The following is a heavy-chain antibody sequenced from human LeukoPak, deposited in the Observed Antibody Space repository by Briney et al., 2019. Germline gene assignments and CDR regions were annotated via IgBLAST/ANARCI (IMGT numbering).Heavy chain of an antibody. D-gene: IGHD1-26*01. J-gene: IGHJ5*02. CDR3: ARDSTEEWELPAQNNWFDP. CDR1: SDYITSYY. V-gene: IGHV4-59*12. CDR2: ISYSGTP. Sequence: SETLSLTCTVSSDYITSYYWSWIRQPPGKGLEWVGYISYSGTPTYNPSLRGRVTISLDTSKTHFSLRLSSVTAADTAVYYCARDSTEEWELPAQNNWFDPWGQGTLVTVSS.